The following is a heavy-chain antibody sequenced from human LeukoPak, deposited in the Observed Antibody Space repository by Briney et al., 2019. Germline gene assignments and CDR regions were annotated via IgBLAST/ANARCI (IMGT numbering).Heavy chain of an antibody. J-gene: IGHJ1*01. Sequence: GGSLRLSCAASGFTFSSHAMSWVRQAPGKGLEWVSAISGSGGSTYYADSVKGRFTISRDNSKNTLYLQMNSLRAEDTAVYYCAKDYTSHYYDSTGRPRGYFQHWGQGTLVTVSS. V-gene: IGHV3-23*01. CDR1: GFTFSSHA. CDR3: AKDYTSHYYDSTGRPRGYFQH. CDR2: ISGSGGST. D-gene: IGHD3-22*01.